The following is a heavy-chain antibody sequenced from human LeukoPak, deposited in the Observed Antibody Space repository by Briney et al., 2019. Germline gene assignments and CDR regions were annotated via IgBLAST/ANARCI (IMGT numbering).Heavy chain of an antibody. V-gene: IGHV1-18*01. Sequence: ASVKVSCKASGYTFTSYGISWVRQPPGQGLEWMGWISAYNSNRNYAQKFQGRVTMTIDTSTSTAYVELRSLRSDDTAVYYCARDSLTTYCGSGRKFGVFDPWGQGSLVTVSS. D-gene: IGHD3-10*01. J-gene: IGHJ5*02. CDR3: ARDSLTTYCGSGRKFGVFDP. CDR1: GYTFTSYG. CDR2: ISAYNSNR.